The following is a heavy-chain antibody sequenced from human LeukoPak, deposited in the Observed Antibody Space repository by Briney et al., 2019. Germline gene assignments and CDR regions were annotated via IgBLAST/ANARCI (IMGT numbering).Heavy chain of an antibody. CDR3: ARGLLVVVAADISYGMDV. CDR2: INHSGST. J-gene: IGHJ6*02. V-gene: IGHV4-34*01. CDR1: GGSFSGYY. D-gene: IGHD2-15*01. Sequence: ETLSLTCAVYGGSFSGYYWSWIRQPPGKGLEWIGEINHSGSTNYNPSLKSRVAISVDTSKNQFSLKLSSVTAADTAVYYCARGLLVVVAADISYGMDVWGQGTTVTVSS.